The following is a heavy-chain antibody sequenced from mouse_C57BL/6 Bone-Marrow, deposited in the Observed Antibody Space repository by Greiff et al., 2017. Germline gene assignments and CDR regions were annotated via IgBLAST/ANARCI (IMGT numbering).Heavy chain of an antibody. CDR3: SRAHFSTRTHYSFDY. V-gene: IGHV1-15*01. CDR1: GYTFTDYE. CDR2: IDPITGGT. Sequence: VQLQQSGAELVRPGASVKLSCKASGYTFTDYEMHWVKQTPVHGLEWIGAIDPITGGTAYNQKFKGKAILTADKSSSTAYMELRSLTSEDSAVYYCSRAHFSTRTHYSFDYWGQGTSVTVSS. D-gene: IGHD1-1*01. J-gene: IGHJ4*01.